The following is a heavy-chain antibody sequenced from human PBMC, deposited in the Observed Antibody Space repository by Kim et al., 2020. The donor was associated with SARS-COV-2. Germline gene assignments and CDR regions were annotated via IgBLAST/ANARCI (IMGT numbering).Heavy chain of an antibody. V-gene: IGHV3-33*01. J-gene: IGHJ6*02. CDR2: IWYDGSNK. CDR1: GFTFSSYG. CDR3: ARVEWLLSAYYGMDV. D-gene: IGHD3-3*01. Sequence: GGSLRLSCAASGFTFSSYGMHWVRQAPGKGLEWVAVIWYDGSNKYYADSVKGRFTISRDNSKNTLYLQMNSLRAEDTAVYYCARVEWLLSAYYGMDVWGQGTKVTVSS.